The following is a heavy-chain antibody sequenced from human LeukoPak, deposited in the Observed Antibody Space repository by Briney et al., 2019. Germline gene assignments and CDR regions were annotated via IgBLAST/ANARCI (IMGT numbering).Heavy chain of an antibody. D-gene: IGHD4-17*01. J-gene: IGHJ4*02. CDR2: SNSNGGVI. Sequence: GGSLRLSCAISGCIISDYGVNWVRRAPGKGLEWLSHSNSNGGVISYADSVKGRFTISRDTAKNSLYLQMNSLRVEDTAIYYCARDPDGDYDFDYWGQGTLVTVSS. V-gene: IGHV3-48*01. CDR3: ARDPDGDYDFDY. CDR1: GCIISDYG.